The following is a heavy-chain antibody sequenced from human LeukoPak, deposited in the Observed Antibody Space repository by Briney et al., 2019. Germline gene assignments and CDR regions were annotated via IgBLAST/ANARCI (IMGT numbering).Heavy chain of an antibody. Sequence: SVKVSCKASGGTFSSYAISWVRQAPGQGLEWMGRIIPIFGIANYAQKFQGRVTITADKSTSTAYMELSSLRSDDTAVYYCARVSAYSYLFDYWGQGTLVTVSS. V-gene: IGHV1-69*04. CDR3: ARVSAYSYLFDY. CDR1: GGTFSSYA. CDR2: IIPIFGIA. D-gene: IGHD5-18*01. J-gene: IGHJ4*02.